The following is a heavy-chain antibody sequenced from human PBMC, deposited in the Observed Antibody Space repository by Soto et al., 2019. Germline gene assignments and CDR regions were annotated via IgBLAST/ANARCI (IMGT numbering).Heavy chain of an antibody. CDR2: IDPNSAGT. J-gene: IGHJ5*02. CDR1: GYTFTDYY. CDR3: ARDSPLTTGWFDP. D-gene: IGHD4-17*01. V-gene: IGHV1-2*07. Sequence: QVQLVQSGAEVKKSGASVRVSCKASGYTFTDYYLHWVRQVPGQGLEWMGWIDPNSAGTQYARKFQGRVPMTRDTSTSTAYMELSRLKSDDTAIYYCARDSPLTTGWFDPWGQGTLFTVSS.